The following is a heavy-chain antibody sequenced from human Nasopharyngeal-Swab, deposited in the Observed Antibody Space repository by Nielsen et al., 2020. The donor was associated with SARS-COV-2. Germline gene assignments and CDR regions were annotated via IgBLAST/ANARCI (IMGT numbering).Heavy chain of an antibody. Sequence: GGSLRLSCSASGFTFSSYAMHWVRQAPGKGLEYVSAISSNGGSTYYADSVKGRFTISRDNSKNTLYLQMNSLRAEDTAVYYCAKGRGEYYENAFDMWGQGTMVTVSS. V-gene: IGHV3-64*04. CDR3: AKGRGEYYENAFDM. D-gene: IGHD3-3*01. J-gene: IGHJ3*02. CDR2: ISSNGGST. CDR1: GFTFSSYA.